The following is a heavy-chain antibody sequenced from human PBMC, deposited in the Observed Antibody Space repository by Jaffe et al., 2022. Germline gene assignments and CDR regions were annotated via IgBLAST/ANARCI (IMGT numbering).Heavy chain of an antibody. Sequence: EVQLVESGGGLVKPGGSLRLSCAASGFTFSSYSMNWVRQAPGKGLEWVSSISSSSSYIYYADSVKGRFTISRDNAKNSLYLQMNSLRAEDTAVYYCARRVEVTPGHDWYFDLWGRGTLVTVSS. V-gene: IGHV3-21*01. CDR1: GFTFSSYS. CDR3: ARRVEVTPGHDWYFDL. J-gene: IGHJ2*01. CDR2: ISSSSSYI. D-gene: IGHD2-21*02.